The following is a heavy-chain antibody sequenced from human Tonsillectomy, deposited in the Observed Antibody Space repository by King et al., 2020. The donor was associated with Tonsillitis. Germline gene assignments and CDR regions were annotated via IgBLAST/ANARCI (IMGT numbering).Heavy chain of an antibody. CDR2: ISGSGGGT. CDR1: GFTFSSYA. CDR3: AKEGEVYCTYSVCSFDS. J-gene: IGHJ4*02. Sequence: QLVQSGGGLVQPGGSLRLSCAASGFTFSSYALNWVRQAPGKGLEWVSAISGSGGGTYYADSVEGRFTISRDNSKNTLYLQMNSLRAEDTAIYYCAKEGEVYCTYSVCSFDSWGQGTLVTVSS. D-gene: IGHD2-8*01. V-gene: IGHV3-23*04.